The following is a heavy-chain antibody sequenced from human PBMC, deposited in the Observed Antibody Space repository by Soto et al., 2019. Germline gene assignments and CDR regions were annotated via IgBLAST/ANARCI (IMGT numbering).Heavy chain of an antibody. CDR3: ARRSSSSRYYFDY. CDR2: IDPSDSYT. CDR1: GYSLTSYW. D-gene: IGHD6-13*01. V-gene: IGHV5-10-1*01. J-gene: IGHJ4*02. Sequence: PGESLKISCKGSGYSLTSYWISWVRQMPGKGLEWMGRIDPSDSYTNYSPSFQGHVTISADKSISTAYLQWSSLKASDTAMYYCARRSSSSRYYFDYWGQGTLVTVSS.